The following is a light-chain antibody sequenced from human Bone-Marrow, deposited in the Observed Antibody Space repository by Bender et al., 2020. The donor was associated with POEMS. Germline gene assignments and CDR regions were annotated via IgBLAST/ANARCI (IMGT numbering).Light chain of an antibody. V-gene: IGLV1-44*01. CDR1: SSNFGNNA. Sequence: QSVLTQPPSASGTPGQSVTISCSGTSSNFGNNAANWYQHVPGTAPKLLIYSNNQRPTGVPDRFSASPSGTSATLGITGLWPEGWADNYCLTCHSSLRNSMFGGGTKVTVL. J-gene: IGLJ3*02. CDR3: LTCHSSLRNSM. CDR2: SNN.